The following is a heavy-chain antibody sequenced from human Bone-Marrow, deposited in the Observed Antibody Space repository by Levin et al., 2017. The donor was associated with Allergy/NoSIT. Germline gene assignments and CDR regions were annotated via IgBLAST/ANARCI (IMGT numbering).Heavy chain of an antibody. V-gene: IGHV3-9*01. D-gene: IGHD6-19*01. J-gene: IGHJ4*02. CDR3: AKGREWLVPGAPDY. CDR2: ISWNSGSI. Sequence: SLKISCAASGFTFDDYAMHWVRQAPGKGLEWVSGISWNSGSIGYADSVKGRFTISRDNAKNSLYLQMNSLRAEDTALYYCAKGREWLVPGAPDYWGQGTLVTVSS. CDR1: GFTFDDYA.